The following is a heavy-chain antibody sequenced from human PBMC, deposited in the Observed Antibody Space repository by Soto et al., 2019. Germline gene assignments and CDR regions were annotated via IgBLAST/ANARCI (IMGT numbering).Heavy chain of an antibody. V-gene: IGHV3-23*01. J-gene: IGHJ3*02. CDR1: GFTFTTYV. CDR3: AKGKSPWGGATSGVAFDI. Sequence: PGGSLRLSCTASGFTFTTYVMNWVRQAPGKGLEWVSAISGSGGSTYYADSVKGRFTISRDNSKNTLYMQMSTLRAEDTALYYCAKGKSPWGGATSGVAFDIWGQGTMVTVSS. CDR2: ISGSGGST. D-gene: IGHD1-26*01.